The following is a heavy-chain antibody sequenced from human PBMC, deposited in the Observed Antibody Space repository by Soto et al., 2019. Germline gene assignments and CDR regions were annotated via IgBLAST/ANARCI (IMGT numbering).Heavy chain of an antibody. CDR3: ERAYSDAFDI. Sequence: QVQLVESGGGLVRPGGSLRLSCAASGFTFSDYYMTWIRQSPGKGLEYVSYISSSGTAIYYADSVKGRFTISRDNAKKSLFLQMSSLRAEDTAVYYCERAYSDAFDIWGQGTMVTVSS. J-gene: IGHJ3*02. V-gene: IGHV3-11*01. CDR1: GFTFSDYY. D-gene: IGHD2-15*01. CDR2: ISSSGTAI.